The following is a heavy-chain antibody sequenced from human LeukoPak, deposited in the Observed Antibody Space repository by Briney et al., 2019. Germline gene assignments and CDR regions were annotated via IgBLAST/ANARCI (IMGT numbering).Heavy chain of an antibody. D-gene: IGHD6-19*01. J-gene: IGHJ4*02. CDR1: GFTVSSNY. Sequence: GGSLRLSCAASGFTVSSNYMSWVRQAPGKGLEWVSVIYSGGSTYYADSVKGRFTISRDNSKNTLYLQMNSLRAEDTAVYYLYSSDWYIGRYMADYWGQGTLVTVSS. V-gene: IGHV3-53*01. CDR2: IYSGGST. CDR3: YSSDWYIGRYMADY.